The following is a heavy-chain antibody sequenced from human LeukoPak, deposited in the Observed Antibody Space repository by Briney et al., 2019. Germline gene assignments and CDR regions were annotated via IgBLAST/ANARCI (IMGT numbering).Heavy chain of an antibody. Sequence: PGGSLRLSCAASGFTFNDYYMCWIRQAPGKGLEWVSYISSSSSYTNYADSVKGRFTISRDNAKNSLYLQMNSLRAEDTAVYYCSRDSFTNGDYARWLQPWRQGTLVTVSS. J-gene: IGHJ5*02. CDR1: GFTFNDYY. CDR3: SRDSFTNGDYARWLQP. V-gene: IGHV3-11*06. CDR2: ISSSSSYT. D-gene: IGHD4-17*01.